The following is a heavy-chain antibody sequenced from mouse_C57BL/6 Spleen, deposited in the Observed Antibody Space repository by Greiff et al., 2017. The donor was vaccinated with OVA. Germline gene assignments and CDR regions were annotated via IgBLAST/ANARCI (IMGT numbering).Heavy chain of an antibody. J-gene: IGHJ3*01. CDR2: IRSKSNNYAT. CDR1: GFSFNTYA. V-gene: IGHV10-1*01. D-gene: IGHD3-2*02. CDR3: GRGGAQDTLAY. Sequence: EVMLVESGGGLVQPKGSLKLSCAASGFSFNTYAMNWVRQAPGKGLEWVARIRSKSNNYATYYADSVKDRFTISRDDSESMLYLQMNNLKTEDTAMYYGGRGGAQDTLAYWGQGTLVTVSA.